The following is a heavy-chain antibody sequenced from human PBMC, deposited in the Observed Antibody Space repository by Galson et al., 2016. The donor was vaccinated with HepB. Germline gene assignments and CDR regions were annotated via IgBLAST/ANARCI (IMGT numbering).Heavy chain of an antibody. CDR1: GFTFSDYA. CDR2: ITGTTGNT. Sequence: SLRLSCAASGFTFSDYAMSWFRQASGKGLEWVSSITGTTGNTHYADSVRGRFTISRDNSRNTLYLQMNSLRAEDMALYYCAKKGDTSDYYHYFDDWGQGTLVTSPQ. J-gene: IGHJ4*02. V-gene: IGHV3-23*01. CDR3: AKKGDTSDYYHYFDD. D-gene: IGHD3-22*01.